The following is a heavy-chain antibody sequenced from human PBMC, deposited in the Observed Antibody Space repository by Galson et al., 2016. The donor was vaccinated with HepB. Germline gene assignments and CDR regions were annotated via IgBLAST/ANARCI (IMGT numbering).Heavy chain of an antibody. V-gene: IGHV3-23*01. CDR2: IVGSGGTT. CDR1: GFTFSSYV. D-gene: IGHD1-14*01. J-gene: IGHJ4*02. CDR3: ASQPLGPSFDY. Sequence: SLRLSCAASGFTFSSYVMSWVRQAPGQGLEWVSGIVGSGGTTYYAESVQGRFIVSRDNSKNILHLQMDSLRVEDTAIYYCASQPLGPSFDYWGQGILVTVSS.